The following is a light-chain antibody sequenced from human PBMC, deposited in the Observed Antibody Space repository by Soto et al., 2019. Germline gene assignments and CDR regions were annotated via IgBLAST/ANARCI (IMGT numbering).Light chain of an antibody. Sequence: EIVMTQSPATLSVSPGERATLSCRASQSVSSNLAWYQQKPGQPPRLLIYGASTRATGIPARFSGSGSGTEFPLTIDSLQYEDFAVYYCQQYDYWPPYTFRQGTKLEIK. CDR1: QSVSSN. V-gene: IGKV3-15*01. J-gene: IGKJ2*01. CDR3: QQYDYWPPYT. CDR2: GAS.